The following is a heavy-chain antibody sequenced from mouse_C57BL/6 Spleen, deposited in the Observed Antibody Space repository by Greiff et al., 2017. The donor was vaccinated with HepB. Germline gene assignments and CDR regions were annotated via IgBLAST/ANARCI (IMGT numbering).Heavy chain of an antibody. CDR3: RSSYYYGSSYCY. Sequence: EVKLVESGAELVRPGASVKLSCTASGFNIKDYYMHWVKQRPEQGLEWIGRIDPEDGDTEYAPKFQGKATMTADTSSNTAYLQLSSLTSEDTAVYYCRSSYYYGSSYCYWGQGTTLTVSS. D-gene: IGHD1-1*01. V-gene: IGHV14-1*01. CDR2: IDPEDGDT. CDR1: GFNIKDYY. J-gene: IGHJ2*01.